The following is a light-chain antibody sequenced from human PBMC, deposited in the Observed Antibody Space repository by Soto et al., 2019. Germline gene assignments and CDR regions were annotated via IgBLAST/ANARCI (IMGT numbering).Light chain of an antibody. CDR2: ASS. J-gene: IGKJ1*01. CDR1: QGISRY. Sequence: VIRITQSPSLLSASTGDRVTISCRLTQGISRYLAWYQQKPGKAPELLIYASSTLHSGFPSRFSGSGSETDFTLTISCLQSEDVATYYCQQYYSFPWTFGQWAKVDIK. CDR3: QQYYSFPWT. V-gene: IGKV1D-8*01.